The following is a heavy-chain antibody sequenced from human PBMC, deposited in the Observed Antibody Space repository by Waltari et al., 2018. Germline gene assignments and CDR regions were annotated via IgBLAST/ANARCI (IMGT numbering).Heavy chain of an antibody. J-gene: IGHJ6*02. D-gene: IGHD3-16*02. CDR1: GGSISNGDYY. Sequence: QLQLQESGPGLVKPSETLSLTCTVSGGSISNGDYYWAWIRQPPGKGLEWIGTINYSGTTYYNSSLKSRVAMSVDTSKNQFSLKLSSVTAADTAVYYCAKDPYTNIYRYYYYGMDVGGRGTTVTVSS. V-gene: IGHV4-39*07. CDR2: INYSGTT. CDR3: AKDPYTNIYRYYYYGMDV.